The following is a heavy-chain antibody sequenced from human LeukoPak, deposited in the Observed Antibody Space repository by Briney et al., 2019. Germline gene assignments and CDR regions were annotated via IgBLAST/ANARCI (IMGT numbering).Heavy chain of an antibody. V-gene: IGHV3-7*03. CDR2: IKQDGSEK. Sequence: GSLRLSCAASGFTFSSHWMNWVRQAPGKGLEWVASIKQDGSEKYYVDSVKGRFTISRDNAKNSLYLQMNSLRADDTAIYYCARDGPAAGLYFDYWGQGTLVTVSS. D-gene: IGHD6-13*01. CDR3: ARDGPAAGLYFDY. CDR1: GFTFSSHW. J-gene: IGHJ4*02.